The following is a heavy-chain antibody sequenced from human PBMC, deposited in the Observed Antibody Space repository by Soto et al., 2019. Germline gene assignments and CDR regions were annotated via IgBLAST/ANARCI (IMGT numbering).Heavy chain of an antibody. CDR1: GFSLSTSGVG. D-gene: IGHD2-2*02. CDR2: IYWDDDK. J-gene: IGHJ5*02. V-gene: IGHV2-5*02. Sequence: SGPTLVNPTQTLTLTCTFSGFSLSTSGVGVGWIRQPPGKALEWLALIYWDDDKRYSPSLKSRLTITKGTSKNQVVLTMTNMDPVDTATYYCALGYCSSTSCHSLGGIHPSGQATLVTVSS. CDR3: ALGYCSSTSCHSLGGIHP.